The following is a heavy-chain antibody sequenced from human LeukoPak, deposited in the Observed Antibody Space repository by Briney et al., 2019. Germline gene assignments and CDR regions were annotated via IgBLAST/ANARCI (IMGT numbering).Heavy chain of an antibody. V-gene: IGHV3-11*01. D-gene: IGHD6-19*01. Sequence: GGSLRLSCAASGFTFSDYYMSWIRQAPGKGLEWVSYISSSGSTIYYADSVKGRFTISRDNAKNSLYLQMNSLRAEDTAVYHCARAPKTGYSSGWLDYWGQGTLVTVSS. CDR3: ARAPKTGYSSGWLDY. CDR1: GFTFSDYY. CDR2: ISSSGSTI. J-gene: IGHJ4*02.